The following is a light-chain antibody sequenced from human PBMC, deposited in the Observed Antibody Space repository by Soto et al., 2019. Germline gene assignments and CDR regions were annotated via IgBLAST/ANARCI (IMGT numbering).Light chain of an antibody. Sequence: IVLTPSPGTLSSSPGERATLSCRASQSVSTNNLAWYQQRPGQDPRLLIYGASRRATGIPDRFSGSGSGTDFTLTISRLQAEDLAVYDCQQYDNSAWTFGQGTKGDIK. CDR3: QQYDNSAWT. J-gene: IGKJ1*01. CDR1: QSVSTNN. CDR2: GAS. V-gene: IGKV3-20*01.